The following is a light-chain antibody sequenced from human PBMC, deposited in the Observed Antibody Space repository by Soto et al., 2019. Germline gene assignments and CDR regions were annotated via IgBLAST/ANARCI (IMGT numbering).Light chain of an antibody. Sequence: EIVLTQTPGTLSLSPGEGVTLSCRASQSVGSNYLAWYQQKPGQAPRLLLYGASTRATGIPDRFSGSGSGTDFTLAISRLESEDVAVYYCQQYGSSPWTFGQGTKVEIK. CDR1: QSVGSNY. J-gene: IGKJ1*01. CDR2: GAS. V-gene: IGKV3-20*01. CDR3: QQYGSSPWT.